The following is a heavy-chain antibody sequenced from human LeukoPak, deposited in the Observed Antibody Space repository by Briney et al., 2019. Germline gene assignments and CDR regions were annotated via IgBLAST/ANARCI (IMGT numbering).Heavy chain of an antibody. CDR3: ARDPYYYDSSGYYSAFDI. Sequence: ASVNVSCKASGYTFTSYYMHWVRQAPGQGLEWMGIINPSGGSTSYAQKFQGRVTMTRDTSTSTVYMELSSLRSEDTAVYYCARDPYYYDSSGYYSAFDIWGQGTMVTVSS. CDR1: GYTFTSYY. J-gene: IGHJ3*02. V-gene: IGHV1-46*01. CDR2: INPSGGST. D-gene: IGHD3-22*01.